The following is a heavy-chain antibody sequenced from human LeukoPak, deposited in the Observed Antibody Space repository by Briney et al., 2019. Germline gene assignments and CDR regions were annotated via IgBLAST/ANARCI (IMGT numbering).Heavy chain of an antibody. CDR3: ARSQGATTPGVVYYYYGMDV. V-gene: IGHV1-69*04. Sequence: SVKVSCKASGGTFSSYAISWVRQAPGQGLEWMGRIIPILGIANYAQKLQGRVTITADKSTSTAYMELSSLRSEDTAVYYCARSQGATTPGVVYYYYGMDVWGQGTTVTVSS. D-gene: IGHD1-26*01. CDR1: GGTFSSYA. J-gene: IGHJ6*02. CDR2: IIPILGIA.